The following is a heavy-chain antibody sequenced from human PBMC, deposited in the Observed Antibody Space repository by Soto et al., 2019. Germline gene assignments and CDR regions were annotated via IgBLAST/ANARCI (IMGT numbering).Heavy chain of an antibody. J-gene: IGHJ5*02. CDR3: ARGAGSGYAPTYNWFDP. D-gene: IGHD5-12*01. Sequence: EVQLAESGGGLVQPGGSLRLSCAASGFTFGTHEINWVRQAPGKGLEWISYISNSGSTKHYADSVKGRFTISRDNAKNLLYLQMKSLRVEDTAVYYCARGAGSGYAPTYNWFDPWGQGTLVTVSS. CDR2: ISNSGSTK. CDR1: GFTFGTHE. V-gene: IGHV3-48*03.